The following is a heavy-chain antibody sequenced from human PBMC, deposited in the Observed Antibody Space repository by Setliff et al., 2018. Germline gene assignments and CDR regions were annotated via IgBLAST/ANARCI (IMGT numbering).Heavy chain of an antibody. CDR1: GGSISSGDYY. CDR3: ARDGSSSHAFDI. V-gene: IGHV4-30-4*08. J-gene: IGHJ3*02. D-gene: IGHD6-13*01. CDR2: IYSSGST. Sequence: SETLSLTCTVSGGSISSGDYYWSWIRQPPGKGLEWIGYIYSSGSTYYNPSLKSRVSISVDTSKNQFSLKLSSVTAADTAVYSCARDGSSSHAFDIWGQGTMVTVSS.